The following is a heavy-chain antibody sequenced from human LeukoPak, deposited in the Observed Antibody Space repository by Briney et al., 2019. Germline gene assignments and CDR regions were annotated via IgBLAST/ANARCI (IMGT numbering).Heavy chain of an antibody. CDR2: FFTGGST. CDR3: ARGSGVAVGMDV. Sequence: SETLSLTCTVSGGSIGSSYWSWNRQPAGKGLEWIGRFFTGGSTYYNPPLESRVTMSVDTSKNQFSLNLSSVTAADTAVYFCARGSGVAVGMDVWGQGTTVIVSS. J-gene: IGHJ6*02. V-gene: IGHV4-4*07. CDR1: GGSIGSSY. D-gene: IGHD6-19*01.